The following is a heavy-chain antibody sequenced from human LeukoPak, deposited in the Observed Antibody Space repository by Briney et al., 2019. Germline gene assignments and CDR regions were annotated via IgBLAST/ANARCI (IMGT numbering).Heavy chain of an antibody. J-gene: IGHJ5*02. Sequence: SETLSLTCTVSGGSISSYYWSWIRPPPGKGLEWIGYIYYSGSTNYNPSLKSRVTISVDTSKNQFSLKLSSVTAADTAVYYCARAHEYYYDSSGLDWFDPWGQGTLVTVSS. D-gene: IGHD3-22*01. V-gene: IGHV4-59*01. CDR1: GGSISSYY. CDR3: ARAHEYYYDSSGLDWFDP. CDR2: IYYSGST.